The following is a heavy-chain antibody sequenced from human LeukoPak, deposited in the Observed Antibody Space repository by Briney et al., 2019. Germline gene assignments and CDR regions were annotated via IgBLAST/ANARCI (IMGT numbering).Heavy chain of an antibody. D-gene: IGHD3-16*01. CDR2: ISYDGSNK. CDR3: AKDTSSRADY. J-gene: IGHJ4*02. V-gene: IGHV3-30*18. CDR1: GFTFSSYG. Sequence: GGSLRLSCAASGFTFSSYGMHWVRQAPGKGLEWVAVISYDGSNKYYADSVKGRFTISRDNSKNTLYLQMNSLRAEDMAVYYCAKDTSSRADYWGQGTLVTVSS.